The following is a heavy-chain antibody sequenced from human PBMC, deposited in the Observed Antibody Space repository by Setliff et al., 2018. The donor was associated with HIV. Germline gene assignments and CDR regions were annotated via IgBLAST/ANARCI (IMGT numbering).Heavy chain of an antibody. CDR2: MNQSGTT. CDR3: VRWYYCVSGACYRADY. V-gene: IGHV4-34*01. D-gene: IGHD2-21*02. CDR1: GTSFSDHY. J-gene: IGHJ4*02. Sequence: SETLSLTCSVYGTSFSDHYWSWVRQTPGKGLEWIGEMNQSGTTNYNPSPKSRDTMSIDTSERQFSLKLTSVTAADTAVYYCVRWYYCVSGACYRADYWGQGTMVTVS.